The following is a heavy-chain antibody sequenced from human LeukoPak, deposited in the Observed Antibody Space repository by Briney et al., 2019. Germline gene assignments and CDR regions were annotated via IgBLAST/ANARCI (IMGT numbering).Heavy chain of an antibody. D-gene: IGHD5-12*01. Sequence: GVSLQISCQGSGYGFTSSWIGWVRPVPGKGLEWMAIIFPADSDTRYSPSFQGQVTISADKSITTAYLQWSSLKASDTAMYYCARVWYSGYEFDYWGQGTLVTVSS. CDR2: IFPADSDT. CDR1: GYGFTSSW. V-gene: IGHV5-51*01. CDR3: ARVWYSGYEFDY. J-gene: IGHJ4*02.